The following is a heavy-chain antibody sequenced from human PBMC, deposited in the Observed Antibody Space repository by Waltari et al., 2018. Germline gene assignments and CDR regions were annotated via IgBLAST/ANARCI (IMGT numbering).Heavy chain of an antibody. CDR2: IYYSWST. CDR1: GGSISSYY. D-gene: IGHD6-13*01. J-gene: IGHJ2*01. CDR3: ARPRLSSSWLRGNYWYFDL. V-gene: IGHV4-59*01. Sequence: QVQLQESGPGLVKPSETLSLTCTVSGGSISSYYWSWTRPPPGTGLGWIGYIYYSWSTNYNPSLKSRVTISVDTSKNQFSLKLSSVTAADTAVYYCARPRLSSSWLRGNYWYFDLWGRGTLVTVSS.